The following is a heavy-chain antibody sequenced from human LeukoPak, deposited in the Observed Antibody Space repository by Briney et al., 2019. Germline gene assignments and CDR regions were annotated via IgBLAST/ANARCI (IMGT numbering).Heavy chain of an antibody. V-gene: IGHV3-23*01. Sequence: GGSLRLSCAASGFTFSSYAMSWVRQAPGKGLEGVSAISGSGCSTYYADSVKGRFTISRDNSKNTLYLQMNSLRAEDTAVYYCAKAGYGSGSYYTLSHFDYWGQGTLVTVSS. CDR1: GFTFSSYA. CDR3: AKAGYGSGSYYTLSHFDY. D-gene: IGHD3-10*01. CDR2: ISGSGCST. J-gene: IGHJ4*02.